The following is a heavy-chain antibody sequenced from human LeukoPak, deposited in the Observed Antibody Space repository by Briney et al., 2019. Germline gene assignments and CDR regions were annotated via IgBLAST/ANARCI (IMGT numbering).Heavy chain of an antibody. CDR1: GFTFSSYA. CDR2: ISYDGSNR. Sequence: GGSLRLSCAASGFTFSSYAMHWVRQAPGKGLEWVAVISYDGSNRYYADSVNGRFTISRDNSKNTLYLQMNSLRAEDTAVYYCAREHLPPWDILTGSKGGYFDYWGQGTLVTVSS. CDR3: AREHLPPWDILTGSKGGYFDY. V-gene: IGHV3-30*04. D-gene: IGHD3-9*01. J-gene: IGHJ4*02.